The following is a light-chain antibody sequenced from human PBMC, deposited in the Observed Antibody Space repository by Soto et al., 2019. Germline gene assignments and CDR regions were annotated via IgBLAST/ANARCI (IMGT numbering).Light chain of an antibody. CDR2: LGS. V-gene: IGKV2-28*01. Sequence: LMTQSPMSLPVTPGEPASISCRSSQSLLHSNGYNYLDWYLQKPGQSPQLLIYLGSNRASGVPDRFSGSGSGTDFTLKISRVEAEDVGVYYCMQALQFPLTSAGGAKVDI. CDR1: QSLLHSNGYNY. J-gene: IGKJ4*01. CDR3: MQALQFPLT.